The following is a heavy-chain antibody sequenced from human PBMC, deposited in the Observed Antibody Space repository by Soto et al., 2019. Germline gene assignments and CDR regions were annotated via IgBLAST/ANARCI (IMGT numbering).Heavy chain of an antibody. D-gene: IGHD6-6*01. CDR1: GGSISSGGYY. V-gene: IGHV4-31*03. J-gene: IGHJ5*02. CDR3: ARVLGVAARPPNWFDP. Sequence: SETLSLTCTVSGGSISSGGYYWSWIRQHPGKGLEWIGYIYYSGSTYYNPSLKSRVTISVDTSKNQFSLKLSSVTAADTAVYYCARVLGVAARPPNWFDPWGQGTLVTVSS. CDR2: IYYSGST.